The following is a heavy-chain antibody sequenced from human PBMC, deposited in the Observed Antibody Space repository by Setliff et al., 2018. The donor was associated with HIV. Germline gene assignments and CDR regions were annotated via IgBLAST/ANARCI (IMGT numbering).Heavy chain of an antibody. CDR1: GYSFTTYA. D-gene: IGHD2-2*01. Sequence: ASVKVSCKASGYSFTTYAISWVRQAPGQGLEWMGWISAYNGNTLYAQKFQGRVTMTTDTSTSTAYMDLGSLRSDDTAVYYCARGPPIVVVPAALLTFDYWGQGTLVTVSS. V-gene: IGHV1-18*01. CDR3: ARGPPIVVVPAALLTFDY. CDR2: ISAYNGNT. J-gene: IGHJ4*02.